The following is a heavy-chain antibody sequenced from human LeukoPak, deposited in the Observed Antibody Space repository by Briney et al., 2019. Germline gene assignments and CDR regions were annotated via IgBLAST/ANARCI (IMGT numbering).Heavy chain of an antibody. CDR1: GGSINSGSLY. CDR2: IYTSGST. J-gene: IGHJ5*02. Sequence: KPSETLSLTCTVSGGSINSGSLYWSWIRQPAGKGLEWIGRIYTSGSTNYNPSLKSRVTISVDTSKNQFSLKLSSVTAADTAVYYCARAYCSSTSCYLGYWFDPWGQGTLVTVSS. D-gene: IGHD2-2*01. V-gene: IGHV4-61*02. CDR3: ARAYCSSTSCYLGYWFDP.